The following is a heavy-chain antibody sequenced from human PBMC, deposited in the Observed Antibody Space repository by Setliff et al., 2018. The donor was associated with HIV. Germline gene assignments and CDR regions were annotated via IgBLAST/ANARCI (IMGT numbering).Heavy chain of an antibody. D-gene: IGHD2-21*02. CDR2: VHHSGST. Sequence: LTCTVSSDSISSSYWTWIRQPPGQGLEWIGYVHHSGSTKYNASLRSRVTMSVDTSKNLFSLTLRSVTAADTAVYYCASAGPYCGDDCPYNWLTPWGQGTLVTSPQ. V-gene: IGHV4-59*01. CDR3: ASAGPYCGDDCPYNWLTP. J-gene: IGHJ5*02. CDR1: SDSISSSY.